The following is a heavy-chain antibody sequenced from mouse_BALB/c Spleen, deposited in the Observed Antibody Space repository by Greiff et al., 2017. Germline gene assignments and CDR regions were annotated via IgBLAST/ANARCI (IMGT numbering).Heavy chain of an antibody. CDR2: IYPGSGST. CDR3: ARGWDETYFDY. V-gene: IGHV1-77*01. J-gene: IGHJ2*01. Sequence: QVQLKESGPELVKPGASVKMSCKASGYTFTDYVISWVKQRTGQGLEWIGEIYPGSGSTYYNEKFKGKATLTADKSSNTAYMQLSSLTSEDSAVYFCARGWDETYFDYWGQGTTLTVSS. D-gene: IGHD4-1*01. CDR1: GYTFTDYV.